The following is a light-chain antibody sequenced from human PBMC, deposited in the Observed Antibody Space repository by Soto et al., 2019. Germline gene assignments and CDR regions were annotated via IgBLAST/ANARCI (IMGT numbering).Light chain of an antibody. Sequence: IVMTQCPATLSVSPGERVTLSCRASQSVKTFLVWYQQRPGQAPRLLIYDASNRATGISARFSGSGFGTDFTLTICSLEPEDFAVYYCQHRSSWPLSVGGGTKVDIK. J-gene: IGKJ4*01. CDR1: QSVKTF. V-gene: IGKV3-11*01. CDR2: DAS. CDR3: QHRSSWPLS.